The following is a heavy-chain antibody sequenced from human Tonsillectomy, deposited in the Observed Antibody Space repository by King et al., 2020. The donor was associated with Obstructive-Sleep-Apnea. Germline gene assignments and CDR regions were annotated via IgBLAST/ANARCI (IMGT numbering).Heavy chain of an antibody. Sequence: QLQESGPGLVKPSQTLSLTCTVSGGSISSGDYYWSWIRQPPGKGLEWIGYIYYSGSTYYNPSLKSRVTISVDTSQNQFSLKLSSVTAADTAGYYCARVEDIVATFDYWGQGTLVTVSS. D-gene: IGHD5-12*01. J-gene: IGHJ4*02. CDR3: ARVEDIVATFDY. CDR1: GGSISSGDYY. CDR2: IYYSGST. V-gene: IGHV4-30-4*01.